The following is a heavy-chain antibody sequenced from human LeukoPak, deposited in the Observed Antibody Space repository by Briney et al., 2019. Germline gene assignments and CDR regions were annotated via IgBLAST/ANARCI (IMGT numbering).Heavy chain of an antibody. CDR1: GGTFSSYA. Sequence: ASVKVSCKASGGTFSSYAISWVRQAPGQGLEWMGGIIPIFGTANYAQKFQGRVTITADKSTSTAYMELGSLRSEDTAVYYCASPLTYYYDSSGYQLWGQGTLVTVSS. D-gene: IGHD3-22*01. J-gene: IGHJ4*02. CDR2: IIPIFGTA. CDR3: ASPLTYYYDSSGYQL. V-gene: IGHV1-69*06.